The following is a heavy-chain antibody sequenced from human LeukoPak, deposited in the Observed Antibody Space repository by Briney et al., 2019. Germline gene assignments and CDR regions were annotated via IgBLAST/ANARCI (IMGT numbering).Heavy chain of an antibody. V-gene: IGHV4-30-4*08. Sequence: SQTLSLTCTVSGGSISSGDYYWSWIRQPPGTGLEWIGYIYYSGSTYYNPSLKSRVTISVDTSKNQFSLKLSSVTAADTAVYYCARTYDYVWGSYRHTFDYWGQGTLVTVSS. J-gene: IGHJ4*02. CDR3: ARTYDYVWGSYRHTFDY. CDR2: IYYSGST. D-gene: IGHD3-16*02. CDR1: GGSISSGDYY.